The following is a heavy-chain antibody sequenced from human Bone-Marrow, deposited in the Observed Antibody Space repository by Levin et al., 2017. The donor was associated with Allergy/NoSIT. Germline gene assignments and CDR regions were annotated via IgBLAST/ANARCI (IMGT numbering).Heavy chain of an antibody. J-gene: IGHJ4*02. CDR3: ASGGWYGDDY. V-gene: IGHV3-23*01. D-gene: IGHD6-19*01. CDR2: ITGSGSTT. CDR1: AFTFTSYA. Sequence: GGSLRLSCAASAFTFTSYAMSWVRQAPGKGLGWVSTITGSGSTTYYADSVKGRFTISRDNSENTLYLQMKSLRAEDTAVYYCASGGWYGDDYWGQGTLVTV.